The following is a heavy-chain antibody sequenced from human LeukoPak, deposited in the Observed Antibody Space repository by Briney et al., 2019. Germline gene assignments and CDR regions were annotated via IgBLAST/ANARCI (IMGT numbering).Heavy chain of an antibody. D-gene: IGHD1-26*01. CDR1: GYTFTSYY. J-gene: IGHJ4*02. CDR2: INPSGGST. V-gene: IGHV1-46*01. CDR3: ARSGKEWELLPDY. Sequence: GASVNVSCKASGYTFTSYYMHWVRQAPGQGLEWMGIINPSGGSTSHAQKFQGRVTMTRDTSTSTVYMELSSLRSEDTAVYYCARSGKEWELLPDYWGQGTLVTVSS.